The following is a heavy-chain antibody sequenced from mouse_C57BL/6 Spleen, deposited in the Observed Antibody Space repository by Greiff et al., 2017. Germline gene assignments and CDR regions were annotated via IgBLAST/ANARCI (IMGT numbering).Heavy chain of an antibody. J-gene: IGHJ1*03. D-gene: IGHD2-1*01. CDR1: GYTFTDYY. CDR3: ASLIYYGNHWYFDV. Sequence: EVQLQQSGPELVKPGASVKISCKASGYTFTDYYMNWVKQSHGKSLEWIGDINPNNGGTSYNQKFKGKATLTVDKSSSTAYMELRSLTSEDSAVYYCASLIYYGNHWYFDVWGTGTTVTVSS. CDR2: INPNNGGT. V-gene: IGHV1-26*01.